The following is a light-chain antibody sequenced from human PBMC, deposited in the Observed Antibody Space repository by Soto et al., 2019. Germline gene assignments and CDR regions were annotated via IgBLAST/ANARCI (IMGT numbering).Light chain of an antibody. CDR2: VNS. CDR1: SSNIGAGYG. V-gene: IGLV1-40*01. J-gene: IGLJ3*02. CDR3: QSYDSSLSGWV. Sequence: QSVLTQPPSVSGAPGQRVTISCTGNSSNIGAGYGVHWYQQLPGTAPKLLIYVNSNRPSGVPDRFSGSKSGTSASLAITGLQAEDEADYSCQSYDSSLSGWVFGGGTKLTVL.